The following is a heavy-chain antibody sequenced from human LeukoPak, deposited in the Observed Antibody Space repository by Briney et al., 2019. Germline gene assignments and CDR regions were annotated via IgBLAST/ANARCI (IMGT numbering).Heavy chain of an antibody. CDR1: GGTFSSYA. J-gene: IGHJ6*02. CDR2: IIPIFGSP. CDR3: ARAARTSFTVTFYYYYGMDV. Sequence: SVTVSCKASGGTFSSYAISWVRQAPGQGLEWMGGIIPIFGSPNYAQKFQGRVTITADESTSTAYMELSSLRSEDTAVYYCARAARTSFTVTFYYYYGMDVWGQGTTVTVSS. D-gene: IGHD4-11*01. V-gene: IGHV1-69*13.